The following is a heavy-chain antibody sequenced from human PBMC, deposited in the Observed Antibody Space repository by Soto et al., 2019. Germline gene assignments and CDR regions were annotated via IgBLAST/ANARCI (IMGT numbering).Heavy chain of an antibody. CDR1: GYTFIGYY. J-gene: IGHJ4*02. V-gene: IGHV1-2*02. D-gene: IGHD3-16*01. CDR2: INPNSGAT. CDR3: ARLTGVFRLVLDY. Sequence: ASVKVSCKASGYTFIGYYLHWVRQAPGQGLEWMGWINPNSGATNYPQKFQGRVIIERDTSASTAYMELRSLRSDDTAIYYCARLTGVFRLVLDYWGQGTQVTVSS.